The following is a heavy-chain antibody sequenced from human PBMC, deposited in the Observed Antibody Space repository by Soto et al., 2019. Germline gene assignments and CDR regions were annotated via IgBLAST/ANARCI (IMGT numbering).Heavy chain of an antibody. V-gene: IGHV3-7*01. J-gene: IGHJ5*02. Sequence: GGSLRLSCAASGFTFSSYWMSWVRQAPGKGLEWVANIKQDGSEKYYVDSVKGRFTISRDNAKNSLYLQMNSLRAEDTAVYYCAREGVSSSWYAADWFDPWGQGTLVTVSS. CDR1: GFTFSSYW. CDR3: AREGVSSSWYAADWFDP. D-gene: IGHD6-13*01. CDR2: IKQDGSEK.